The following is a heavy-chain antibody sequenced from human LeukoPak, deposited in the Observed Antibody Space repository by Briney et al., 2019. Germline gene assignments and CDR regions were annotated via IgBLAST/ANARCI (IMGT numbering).Heavy chain of an antibody. J-gene: IGHJ4*02. D-gene: IGHD3-10*01. CDR2: IKRKSDGGTP. Sequence: RGSLRLSCAASGFTFSNAWMSWVRQAPGKGLEWVGRIKRKSDGGTPDSAAPVKGRFTISRDDSKDTLYLQMNSLNTEDTAVYYCATDLGGYYSGSGTYWGSLDYWGQGTVVTVSS. CDR1: GFTFSNAW. CDR3: ATDLGGYYSGSGTYWGSLDY. V-gene: IGHV3-15*01.